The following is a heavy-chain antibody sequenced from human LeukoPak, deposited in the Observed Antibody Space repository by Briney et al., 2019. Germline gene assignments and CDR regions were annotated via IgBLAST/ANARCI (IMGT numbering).Heavy chain of an antibody. V-gene: IGHV3-30*18. J-gene: IGHJ4*02. Sequence: GGSLRLSCAASGFTFSSYGMHWVRQAPGKGLEWVAVISYDGSNKYYADSVKGRFTISRDNSKNTLYLQMNSLRAEDTAVYYCAKGEYSSGWYFDYWGQGTLVTVSS. CDR2: ISYDGSNK. CDR3: AKGEYSSGWYFDY. CDR1: GFTFSSYG. D-gene: IGHD6-19*01.